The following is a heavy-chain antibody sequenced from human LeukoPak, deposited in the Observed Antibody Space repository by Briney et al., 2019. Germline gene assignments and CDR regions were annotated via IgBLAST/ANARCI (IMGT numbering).Heavy chain of an antibody. CDR3: ARELETVTVFDY. V-gene: IGHV4-59*01. CDR1: GGSFSGYY. Sequence: KPSETLSLTCAVYGGSFSGYYWSWIRQPPGKGLEWIGYIYYSGSTNYNPSLKSRVTISVDTSKNQFSLKLSSVTAADTAVYYCARELETVTVFDYWGQGTLVTVSS. D-gene: IGHD4-17*01. CDR2: IYYSGST. J-gene: IGHJ4*02.